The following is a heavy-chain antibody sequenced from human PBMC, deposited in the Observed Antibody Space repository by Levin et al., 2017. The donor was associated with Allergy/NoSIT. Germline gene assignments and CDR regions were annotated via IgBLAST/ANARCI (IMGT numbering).Heavy chain of an antibody. CDR3: TTDSDAAVLLWFGSYY. Sequence: GGSLRLSCAASGFTFSNAWMSWVRQAPGKGLEWVGRIKSKTDAGTTDYSAPVKGRFTISRDDSKNTLYLQMNSLKTEDTAVYYCTTDSDAAVLLWFGSYYWGQGTLVTVSS. V-gene: IGHV3-15*01. CDR2: IKSKTDAGTT. J-gene: IGHJ4*02. CDR1: GFTFSNAW. D-gene: IGHD3-10*01.